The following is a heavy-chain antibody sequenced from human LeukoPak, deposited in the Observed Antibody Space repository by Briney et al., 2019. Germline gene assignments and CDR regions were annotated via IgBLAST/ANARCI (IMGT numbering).Heavy chain of an antibody. J-gene: IGHJ2*01. CDR2: INGDGSST. CDR1: GFTFSSYW. CDR3: VRDSPSGFFDL. Sequence: GGSLRLSCAASGFTFSSYWMHWVRQAPGKGLVWVSRINGDGSSTGYADSVKGRFTISRDNAKNTLYLQMNSLRAEDTAVYYCVRDSPSGFFDLWGRGTLVTVSS. V-gene: IGHV3-74*01. D-gene: IGHD6-19*01.